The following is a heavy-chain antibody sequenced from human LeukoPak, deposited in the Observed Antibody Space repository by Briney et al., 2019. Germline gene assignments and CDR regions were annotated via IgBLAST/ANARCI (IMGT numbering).Heavy chain of an antibody. J-gene: IGHJ4*02. CDR3: ARDAAYNWNYVDY. V-gene: IGHV3-30*03. D-gene: IGHD1-20*01. CDR2: TSYDGSSK. CDR1: GFTFSSYG. Sequence: GGSLRLSYAASGFTFSSYGMHWVRQAPGKGLEWVSVTSYDGSSKYYADSVKGRLTIYRDNSRNTLYLQMDSLRVEDTAVYYCARDAAYNWNYVDYWGQGTLATVSS.